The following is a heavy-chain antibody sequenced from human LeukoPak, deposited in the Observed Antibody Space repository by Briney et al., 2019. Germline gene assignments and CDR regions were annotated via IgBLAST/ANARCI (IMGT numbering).Heavy chain of an antibody. CDR2: IQDDGSNK. J-gene: IGHJ3*02. CDR3: AKDRVTIFGVLDAFDI. Sequence: PGGSLRLSCAASVFTFSTYAMHWVRQAPGKGLEWVAFIQDDGSNKYYADSVKGRFTISRDNSKNTLHLQMNSLRAEDTAVYYCAKDRVTIFGVLDAFDIWGQGTMVTVSS. V-gene: IGHV3-30*02. CDR1: VFTFSTYA. D-gene: IGHD3-3*01.